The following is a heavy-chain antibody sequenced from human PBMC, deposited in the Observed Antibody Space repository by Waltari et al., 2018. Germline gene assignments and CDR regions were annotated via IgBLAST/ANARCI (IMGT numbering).Heavy chain of an antibody. J-gene: IGHJ4*02. Sequence: EVQLVEPGGGLVKPGGSLRLSCAASGFTFSSYSMNWVRQAPGKGWWGVSSSSVSSSYIYYAESVKGRFTISRDNAKNSLLLQMNSLRADDTAVYYCARGRHAFDYWGQGTLVTVSS. CDR1: GFTFSSYS. CDR2: SSVSSSYI. V-gene: IGHV3-21*01. CDR3: ARGRHAFDY.